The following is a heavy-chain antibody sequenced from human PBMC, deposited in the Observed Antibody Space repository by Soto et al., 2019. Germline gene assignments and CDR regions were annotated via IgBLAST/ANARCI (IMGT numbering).Heavy chain of an antibody. J-gene: IGHJ5*02. V-gene: IGHV3-21*01. CDR3: ARDGLDIVVVPAAIGSYNWFDP. CDR2: ISSSSSYI. Sequence: GWCLRLSCAASGFTFSSYSMNWVRQAPGKGLEWVSSISSSSSYIYYADSVKGRFTISRDNAKNSLYLQMNSLRAEDTAVYYCARDGLDIVVVPAAIGSYNWFDPWGKGTLVTVSS. D-gene: IGHD2-2*01. CDR1: GFTFSSYS.